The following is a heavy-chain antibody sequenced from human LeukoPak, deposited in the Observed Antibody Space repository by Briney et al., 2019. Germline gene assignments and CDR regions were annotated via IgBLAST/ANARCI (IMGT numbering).Heavy chain of an antibody. CDR3: ARQMTTTRLFDS. CDR2: IGSNGSKK. CDR1: GFSFSDYV. J-gene: IGHJ4*02. D-gene: IGHD1-14*01. V-gene: IGHV3-30*04. Sequence: GRSLRVSCAASGFSFSDYVFHWVRQSPDKGLEWVALIGSNGSKKYYSDSVQRRFTISRDNSKNTLFLEMNSLRGDNSAVYYCARQMTTTRLFDSWGQGTLVIVSS.